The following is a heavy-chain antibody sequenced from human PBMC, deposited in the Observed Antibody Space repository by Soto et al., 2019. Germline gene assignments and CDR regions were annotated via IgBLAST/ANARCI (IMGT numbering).Heavy chain of an antibody. Sequence: QVQLEESGGGVVQPGRSLRLSCAASGFSFSRHTMNWIRQAPGKGLEWVASISYDGTNKYYADSVKGRFTISRDNSKNTMSVQMDSLRAEDTAVYYCAKDRVLLGELSLLGYFDYWGQGTLVTVSS. V-gene: IGHV3-30*04. CDR3: AKDRVLLGELSLLGYFDY. CDR2: ISYDGTNK. J-gene: IGHJ4*02. CDR1: GFSFSRHT. D-gene: IGHD3-16*02.